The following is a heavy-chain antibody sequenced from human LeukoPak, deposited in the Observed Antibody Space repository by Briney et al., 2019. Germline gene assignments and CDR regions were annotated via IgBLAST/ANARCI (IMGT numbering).Heavy chain of an antibody. J-gene: IGHJ4*02. CDR3: AKKPLGELSLQLDY. CDR1: GYTFTSYG. V-gene: IGHV1-18*01. CDR2: ISAYNGHT. D-gene: IGHD3-16*02. Sequence: ASAKVSCKASGYTFTSYGISWVRQAPGQGLEWMGYISAYNGHTNYAQNLQGRVTMTTDTSTSTAYMELRSLRSDDTAVYYCAKKPLGELSLQLDYWGQGTLVTVSS.